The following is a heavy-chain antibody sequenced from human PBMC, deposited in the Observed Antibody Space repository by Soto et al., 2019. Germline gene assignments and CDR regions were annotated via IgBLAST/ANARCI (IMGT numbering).Heavy chain of an antibody. CDR2: IYYDDDK. J-gene: IGHJ6*03. D-gene: IGHD6-25*01. V-gene: IGHV2-5*02. CDR1: GFSLNTRGAG. Sequence: QITLKESGPTLVKPTQTPTLTCTFSGFSLNTRGAGVGWIRQPPGRALEWLAFIYYDDDKRYSPSLKSRLTNTEDTAKSAVVLIMTNMDPVETATFYWALRLADYFCYMDVWGKGTGVTVSS. CDR3: ALRLADYFCYMDV.